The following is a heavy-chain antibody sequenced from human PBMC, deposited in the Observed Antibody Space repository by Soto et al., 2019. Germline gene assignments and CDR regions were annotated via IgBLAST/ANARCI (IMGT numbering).Heavy chain of an antibody. D-gene: IGHD2-21*01. J-gene: IGHJ4*02. CDR2: MYYSGTA. CDR1: GSSVSDSYY. CDR3: GRWIIVVVGDYFDS. Sequence: PSETLSLTCSVSGSSVSDSYYWGWIRQSPGKGLQWIGTMYYSGTAYYNPSLKGRVTISIDTTKNQFSLTLDSVTGADTAVYYCGRWIIVVVGDYFDSWGQGAQVTVSS. V-gene: IGHV4-38-2*02.